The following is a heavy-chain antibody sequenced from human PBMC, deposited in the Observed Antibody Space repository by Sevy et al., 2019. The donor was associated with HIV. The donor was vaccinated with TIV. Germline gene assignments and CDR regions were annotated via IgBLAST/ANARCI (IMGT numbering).Heavy chain of an antibody. CDR2: ISSSGSTI. CDR3: ASLGYCSSTSCQDY. CDR1: GFTFSSYE. J-gene: IGHJ4*02. V-gene: IGHV3-48*03. D-gene: IGHD2-2*01. Sequence: GGSLRLSCAASGFTFSSYEMNWVRQAPGKGLEWVSYISSSGSTIYYADSVKGRFTISRDNAKNSLYLQMNSLRAEDTAGYYCASLGYCSSTSCQDYWGQGTLVTVSS.